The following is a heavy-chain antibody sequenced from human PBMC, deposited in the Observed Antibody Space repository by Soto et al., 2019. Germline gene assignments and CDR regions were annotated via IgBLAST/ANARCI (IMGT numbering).Heavy chain of an antibody. J-gene: IGHJ6*02. D-gene: IGHD3-10*01. CDR2: INPNSGGT. V-gene: IGHV1-2*04. Sequence: ASVNVCCKASGYTFTGYYMQLLLRARGQGLEWMGWINPNSGGTNYAQKFQGWVTMTRDTSISTAYMELSRLRSDDTAVYYCARGSGPYYYYGMDVWGQGTTVTVSS. CDR3: ARGSGPYYYYGMDV. CDR1: GYTFTGYY.